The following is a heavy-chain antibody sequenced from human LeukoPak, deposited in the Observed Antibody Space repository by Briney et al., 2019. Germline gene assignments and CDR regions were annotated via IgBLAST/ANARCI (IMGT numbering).Heavy chain of an antibody. D-gene: IGHD5-18*01. CDR2: ISSSSSYI. CDR3: ARVGYSYGPDY. CDR1: GFTFSSYS. Sequence: GGPLRLSCAASGFTFSSYSMNWVRQAPGKGLEWVSSISSSSSYIYYADSVKGRFTISRDNAKNSLYLQMNSLRAEDTAVYYCARVGYSYGPDYWGQGTLVTVSS. V-gene: IGHV3-21*01. J-gene: IGHJ4*02.